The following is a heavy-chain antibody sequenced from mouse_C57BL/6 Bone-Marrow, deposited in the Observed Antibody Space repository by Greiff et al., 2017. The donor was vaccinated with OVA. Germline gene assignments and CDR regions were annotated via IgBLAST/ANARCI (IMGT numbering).Heavy chain of an antibody. J-gene: IGHJ3*01. D-gene: IGHD2-3*01. V-gene: IGHV14-2*01. CDR3: AQSFYDGYYGFAY. Sequence: VHVKQSGAELVKPGASVKLSCTASGFNIKDYYMHWVKQRTEQGLEWIGRIDPEDGETKYAPKFQGKATITADTSSNTAYLQLSSLTSEDTAVYYCAQSFYDGYYGFAYWGQGTLVTVSA. CDR2: IDPEDGET. CDR1: GFNIKDYY.